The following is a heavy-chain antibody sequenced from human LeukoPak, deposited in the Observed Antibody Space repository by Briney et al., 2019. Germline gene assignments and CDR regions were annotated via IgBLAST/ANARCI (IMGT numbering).Heavy chain of an antibody. V-gene: IGHV4-59*01. Sequence: PSETLSLTCSVSGGSISSFYWNWIRQPPGKGLEWIGYMSNSGSTNYNPSLKSRLTISVDTSKNHLSLRLCSVTAADTAVYYCARGNYDDSYAYGGDFDSWGQGTLVTVSS. CDR2: MSNSGST. CDR3: ARGNYDDSYAYGGDFDS. CDR1: GGSISSFY. J-gene: IGHJ4*02. D-gene: IGHD3-16*01.